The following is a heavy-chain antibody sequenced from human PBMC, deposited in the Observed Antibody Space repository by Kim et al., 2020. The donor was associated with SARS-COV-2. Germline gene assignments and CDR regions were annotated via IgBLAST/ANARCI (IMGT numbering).Heavy chain of an antibody. CDR1: GGSISSSSYY. V-gene: IGHV4-39*01. Sequence: SETLSLTCTVSGGSISSSSYYWGWIRQPPGKGLEWIGSIYYSGSTYYNPSLKSRVTISVDTSKNQFSLKLSSVTAADTAVYYCARRAGYSSILFDYWGQG. J-gene: IGHJ4*02. D-gene: IGHD6-13*01. CDR3: ARRAGYSSILFDY. CDR2: IYYSGST.